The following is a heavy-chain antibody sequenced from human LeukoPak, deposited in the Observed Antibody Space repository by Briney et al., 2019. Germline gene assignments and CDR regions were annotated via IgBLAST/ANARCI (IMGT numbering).Heavy chain of an antibody. D-gene: IGHD6-6*01. CDR3: ASATSPVYYGMDV. CDR1: GYSISSGYY. V-gene: IGHV4-38-2*01. J-gene: IGHJ6*04. Sequence: SETLSLTCAVSGYSISSGYYWGWIRQPPGKGLEWIGSIYHSGSTYYNPSLKSRVTISVDTSKNQFSLKLSSVTAADTAVYYCASATSPVYYGMDVWGKGTTVTVSS. CDR2: IYHSGST.